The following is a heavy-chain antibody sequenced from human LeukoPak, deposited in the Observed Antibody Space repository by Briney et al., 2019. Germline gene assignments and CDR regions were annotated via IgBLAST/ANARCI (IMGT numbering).Heavy chain of an antibody. CDR1: GFTFSSYA. D-gene: IGHD3-22*01. Sequence: PGGSLRLSCAASGFTFSSYAMSWVRQAPGKGLKWVSGISGSGGSTYSVDSVKGRFTISRDNAKNSLYLQMNSLRAEDTAVYYCATYSSLNRREFQFWGQGTLLTVSS. CDR2: ISGSGGST. J-gene: IGHJ1*01. V-gene: IGHV3-23*01. CDR3: ATYSSLNRREFQF.